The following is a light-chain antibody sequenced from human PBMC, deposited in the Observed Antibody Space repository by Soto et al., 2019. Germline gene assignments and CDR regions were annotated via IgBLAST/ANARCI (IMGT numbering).Light chain of an antibody. CDR2: GPS. V-gene: IGKV3-20*01. J-gene: IGKJ5*01. CDR1: TSVSSSH. CDR3: QKYGSSST. Sequence: EIVMTPSPGTLSLSPAEISPPYYRAGTSVSSSHLAWYQKKPGQAPRLLIYGPSSRPTGIPDWFSGRGSETDFTLKISRLEHEDLAVYYCQKYGSSSTVGQGTRLE.